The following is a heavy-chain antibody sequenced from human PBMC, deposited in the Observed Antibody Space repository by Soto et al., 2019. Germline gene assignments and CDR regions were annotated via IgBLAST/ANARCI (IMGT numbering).Heavy chain of an antibody. CDR3: ARGVYCSSTSCYWGMDV. Sequence: QVQLQQWGAGLLKPSETLSLTCAVYGGSFSGYYWSWIRQPPGKGLEWIGEINHSGRTNYNPSLKSRVTISVDTSKNQFPLKLSSVTAADTAVYYCARGVYCSSTSCYWGMDVWGQGTTVTVSS. J-gene: IGHJ6*02. CDR1: GGSFSGYY. V-gene: IGHV4-34*01. D-gene: IGHD2-2*01. CDR2: INHSGRT.